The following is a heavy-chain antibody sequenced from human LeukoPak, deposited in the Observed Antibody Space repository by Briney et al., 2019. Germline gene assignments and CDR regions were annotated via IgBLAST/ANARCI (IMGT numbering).Heavy chain of an antibody. D-gene: IGHD3-3*01. CDR3: AKGSYYDFWSGYFNY. CDR1: GYTFTSYG. V-gene: IGHV1-8*03. Sequence: GASVKVSCKASGYTFTSYGINWVRQATGQGLEWMGWMNPNSGNTGYAQKFQGRVTITRNTSISTAYMELSSLRAEDTAVYYCAKGSYYDFWSGYFNYWGQGTLVTVSS. J-gene: IGHJ4*02. CDR2: MNPNSGNT.